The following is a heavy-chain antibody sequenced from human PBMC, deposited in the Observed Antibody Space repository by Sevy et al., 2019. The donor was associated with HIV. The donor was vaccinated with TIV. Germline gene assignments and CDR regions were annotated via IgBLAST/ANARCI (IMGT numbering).Heavy chain of an antibody. D-gene: IGHD2-15*01. V-gene: IGHV3-23*01. Sequence: GGSLRLSCAASEFTFSSYAMRWVRQAPGKGLEWVSSVSGSGRYTYYADSVEGRFTISRDNSKNSLYVQMNSLRAEDTAVYFCAKGYCSGGSCPRDYYYYGMDVWGQWTTVTVSS. CDR3: AKGYCSGGSCPRDYYYYGMDV. J-gene: IGHJ6*02. CDR2: VSGSGRYT. CDR1: EFTFSSYA.